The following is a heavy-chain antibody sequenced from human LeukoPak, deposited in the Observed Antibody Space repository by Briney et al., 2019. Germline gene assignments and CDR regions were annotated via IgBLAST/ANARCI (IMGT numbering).Heavy chain of an antibody. CDR2: INWHGGST. CDR3: ARGPYNLPNVNSYYYMDV. CDR1: GFTFDDYD. D-gene: IGHD1-1*01. J-gene: IGHJ6*03. Sequence: GGSLRLSCAASGFTFDDYDMSWVRQAPGKGLEWVSNINWHGGSTNYADSVKGRFTISRDNANNLLSLQMNTLRAEDTAMYYCARGPYNLPNVNSYYYMDVWGKGTTV. V-gene: IGHV3-20*04.